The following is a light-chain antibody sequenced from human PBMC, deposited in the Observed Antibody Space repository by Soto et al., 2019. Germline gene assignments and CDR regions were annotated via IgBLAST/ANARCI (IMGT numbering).Light chain of an antibody. V-gene: IGKV1-39*01. CDR3: QQGFSLPWT. J-gene: IGKJ1*01. Sequence: DIQVTQSPSSLSASVGDRVTITCRASQDIKNYLNWYQRKPGTAPRLLIYAASILQTGVPSSFSASGSGTEFALNISSLQPGDFGTYYCQQGFSLPWTFGQGTPVEVK. CDR2: AAS. CDR1: QDIKNY.